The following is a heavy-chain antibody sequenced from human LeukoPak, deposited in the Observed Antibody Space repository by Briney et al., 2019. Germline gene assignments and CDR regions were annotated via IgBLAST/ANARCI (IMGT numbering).Heavy chain of an antibody. J-gene: IGHJ6*03. Sequence: SETLSLTCTVSGGSISSGSYYWCWIRQPAGKGLEWLGRIYTSGSTNYNPSLKSRVTISVDTSKNQFSLNLSPVTAADTAVYYCARGASSSSAIGYYYYYMDVWGKGTTVTVSS. CDR1: GGSISSGSYY. CDR2: IYTSGST. CDR3: ARGASSSSAIGYYYYYMDV. D-gene: IGHD6-6*01. V-gene: IGHV4-61*02.